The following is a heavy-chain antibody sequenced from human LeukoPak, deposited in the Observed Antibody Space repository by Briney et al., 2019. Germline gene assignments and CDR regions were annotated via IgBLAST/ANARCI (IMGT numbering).Heavy chain of an antibody. D-gene: IGHD3-22*01. J-gene: IGHJ4*02. CDR1: GGSISSGGYY. CDR3: ARVGGTYYYDSSGYTQIDY. Sequence: SETLSLTCTVSGGSISSGGYYWSWIRQPPGKGLEWIGYIYHSGSTYYNPSLKSRVTISVDRSKNQFSLKLSSVTAADTAVYYCARVGGTYYYDSSGYTQIDYWGQGTLVTVSS. CDR2: IYHSGST. V-gene: IGHV4-30-2*01.